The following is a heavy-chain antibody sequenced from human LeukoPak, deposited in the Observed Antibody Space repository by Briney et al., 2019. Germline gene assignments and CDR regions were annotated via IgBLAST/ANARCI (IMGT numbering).Heavy chain of an antibody. CDR1: GGSISSGGYS. D-gene: IGHD6-13*01. V-gene: IGHV4-30-2*01. J-gene: IGHJ5*02. Sequence: SQTLSPTFAVSGGSISSGGYSWSSIPQPPGKGLEWIGYIYHSENTYYNPSLKSRVTISVGRSKNQFSLKLSSVTAADTAVYYCARWTHSSSWYYWFDPWGQGTLVTVSS. CDR2: IYHSENT. CDR3: ARWTHSSSWYYWFDP.